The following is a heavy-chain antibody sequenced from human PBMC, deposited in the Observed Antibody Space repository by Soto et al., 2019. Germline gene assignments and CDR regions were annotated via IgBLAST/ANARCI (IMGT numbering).Heavy chain of an antibody. J-gene: IGHJ4*02. D-gene: IGHD6-13*01. Sequence: PSETLSLTCTVSGGSISSYYWSWIRQPPGKGLEWIGYIYYSGSTNYNPSLKSRVTISVDTSKNQFSLKLSSVTAADTAVYYCARTRVIPTPRRGYYFDYWGQGTLVTVSS. CDR3: ARTRVIPTPRRGYYFDY. CDR2: IYYSGST. V-gene: IGHV4-59*01. CDR1: GGSISSYY.